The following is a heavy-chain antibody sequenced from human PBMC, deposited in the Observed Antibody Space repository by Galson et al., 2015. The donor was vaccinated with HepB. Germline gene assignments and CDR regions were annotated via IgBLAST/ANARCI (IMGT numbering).Heavy chain of an antibody. CDR3: VRDAMLAHYYFYYFMDV. CDR1: GYTFTSYG. CDR2: ISAYNGNT. D-gene: IGHD2-8*01. J-gene: IGHJ6*03. Sequence: SVKVSCKASGYTFTSYGISWVRQAPGQGLEWMGWISAYNGNTNYAQKIQGRVTMTTDTSTSTAYMDLRSLRSDDTSVYYCVRDAMLAHYYFYYFMDVWGKGTTVTVSS. V-gene: IGHV1-18*01.